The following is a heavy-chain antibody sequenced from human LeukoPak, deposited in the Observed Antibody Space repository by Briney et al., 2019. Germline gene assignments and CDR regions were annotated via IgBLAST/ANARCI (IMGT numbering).Heavy chain of an antibody. Sequence: GGSLRLSCAASGFTFSSYGMHWVRQAPGKGLEWVAVTWYDGSNKYYADSVKGRFTISRDNSKNTLYLQMNSLRAEDTAVYYCARDYSSSCFDYWGQGTLVTVSS. V-gene: IGHV3-33*01. CDR2: TWYDGSNK. CDR1: GFTFSSYG. J-gene: IGHJ4*02. CDR3: ARDYSSSCFDY. D-gene: IGHD6-13*01.